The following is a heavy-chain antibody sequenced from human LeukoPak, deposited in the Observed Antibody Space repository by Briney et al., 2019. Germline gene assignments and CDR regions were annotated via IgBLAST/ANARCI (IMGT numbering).Heavy chain of an antibody. D-gene: IGHD3-3*01. CDR3: ARVLGGSTYDFWSGYHLFDY. J-gene: IGHJ4*02. Sequence: GGSLRLSCAASGFTFSSYWMHWVRQAPGKGLVWVSRINSDGSSTSYADSVKGRFTISRDNAKNTLYLQMNSLRAEDTAVYYCARVLGGSTYDFWSGYHLFDYWGQGTLVTVSS. CDR1: GFTFSSYW. V-gene: IGHV3-74*01. CDR2: INSDGSST.